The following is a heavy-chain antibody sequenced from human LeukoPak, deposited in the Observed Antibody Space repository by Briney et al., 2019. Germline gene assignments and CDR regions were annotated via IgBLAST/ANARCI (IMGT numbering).Heavy chain of an antibody. CDR3: ARKVQLWLDYYGMDV. J-gene: IGHJ6*02. CDR1: GFIFSSYS. D-gene: IGHD5-18*01. CDR2: ISSSSSTI. V-gene: IGHV3-48*01. Sequence: GGSLRLSCAASGFIFSSYSMNWVRQAPGKGLEWVSYISSSSSTIYYADSVKGRFTISRDNAKNSLYLQMNSLRAEDTAVYYCARKVQLWLDYYGMDVWGQGTTVTVSS.